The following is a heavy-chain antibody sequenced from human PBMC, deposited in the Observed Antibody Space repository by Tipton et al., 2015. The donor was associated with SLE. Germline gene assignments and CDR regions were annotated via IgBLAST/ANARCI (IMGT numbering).Heavy chain of an antibody. V-gene: IGHV4-39*07. Sequence: TLSLTCTVSGGSISSSSYYWGWIRQPPGKGLEWIGCIYYSGSTYYNPSLKSRVTISVDTSKNQFSLKLSSVTAADTAVYYCAREPVEGLRLRGDAFDIWGQGTMVTVSS. J-gene: IGHJ3*02. CDR2: IYYSGST. CDR1: GGSISSSSYY. CDR3: AREPVEGLRLRGDAFDI. D-gene: IGHD5-12*01.